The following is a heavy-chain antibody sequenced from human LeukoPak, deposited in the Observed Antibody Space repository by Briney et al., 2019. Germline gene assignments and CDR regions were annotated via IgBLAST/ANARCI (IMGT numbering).Heavy chain of an antibody. CDR3: AKNALQDSSGWYCGY. J-gene: IGHJ4*02. Sequence: GGSLRLSCAASGFTFSSCAMSWVRQAPGKGLEWVSAISGSGGSTCYADSVKGRFTISRDNSKNTLYLQMNSLRAEDTAVYYCAKNALQDSSGWYCGYWGQGTLVTVSS. V-gene: IGHV3-23*01. CDR2: ISGSGGST. CDR1: GFTFSSCA. D-gene: IGHD6-19*01.